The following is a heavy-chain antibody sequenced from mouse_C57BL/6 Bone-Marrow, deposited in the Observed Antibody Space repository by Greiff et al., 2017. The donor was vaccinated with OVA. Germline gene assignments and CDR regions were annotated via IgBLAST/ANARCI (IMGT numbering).Heavy chain of an antibody. CDR2: ISSGSSTI. V-gene: IGHV5-17*01. CDR1: GFTFSDYG. Sequence: EVHLVESGGGLVKPGGSLKLSCAASGFTFSDYGMHWVRQAPEKGLEWVAYISSGSSTIYYADTVKGRFTISRDNAKNTLFLQMTSLRSEDTAMYYCARSYGNDVGNFDYWGQGTTLTVSS. CDR3: ARSYGNDVGNFDY. D-gene: IGHD2-2*01. J-gene: IGHJ2*01.